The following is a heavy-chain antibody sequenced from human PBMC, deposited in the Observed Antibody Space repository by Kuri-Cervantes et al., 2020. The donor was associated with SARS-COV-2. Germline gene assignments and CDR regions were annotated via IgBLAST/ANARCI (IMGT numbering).Heavy chain of an antibody. CDR1: GYTFTGYY. CDR2: INPNSGGT. V-gene: IGHV1-2*02. CDR3: ASSLLLYCSSTSCYSQH. D-gene: IGHD2-2*02. Sequence: SVKVSCKASGYTFTGYYMHWVRQAPGQGLEWMGWINPNSGGTNYAQKFQGRVTMTRDTSISTAYMELSRLRSDDTAVYYCASSLLLYCSSTSCYSQHWGQGTLVTVSS. J-gene: IGHJ1*01.